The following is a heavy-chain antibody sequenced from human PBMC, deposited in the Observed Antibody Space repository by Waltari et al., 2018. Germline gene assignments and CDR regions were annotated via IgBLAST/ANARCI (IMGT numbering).Heavy chain of an antibody. V-gene: IGHV3-23*04. J-gene: IGHJ4*02. Sequence: EVQLVESGGGLVQPGGSLRLSCAASGFTFSSYAMSWVRQAPGKGLEWVSAISGRGGRRYYADSVKGRFTISRDNSKNTLYLRMNSLRAEDTAVYYCAKDEGSGWYNYWGQGTLVTVSS. CDR1: GFTFSSYA. CDR2: ISGRGGRR. D-gene: IGHD6-19*01. CDR3: AKDEGSGWYNY.